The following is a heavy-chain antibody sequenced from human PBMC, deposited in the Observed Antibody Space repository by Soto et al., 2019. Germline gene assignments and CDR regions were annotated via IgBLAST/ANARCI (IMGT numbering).Heavy chain of an antibody. D-gene: IGHD3-3*01. Sequence: PGGSLRLSCEASGFTFRNYAMTWVRQAPGKGPEWVSSISRSGDITYYVDSVKGRFIISRDNSENTLYLQMNGLSAEDAAIYYCVKDWSGEKCPCMDVWGQGTTVTVSS. CDR2: ISRSGDIT. CDR1: GFTFRNYA. V-gene: IGHV3-23*01. J-gene: IGHJ6*02. CDR3: VKDWSGEKCPCMDV.